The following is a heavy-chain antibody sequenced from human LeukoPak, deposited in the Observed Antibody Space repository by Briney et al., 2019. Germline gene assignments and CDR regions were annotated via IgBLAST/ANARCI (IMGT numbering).Heavy chain of an antibody. Sequence: SETLSLTCAVYGGSFSGYYWSWIRQPPGKGLEWNGEINHSGSTNYNPSLKSRVTISVDTSKNQFSLKLSSVTAADTAVYYCARGSDYYDSSGRVGGFDYWGQGTLVTVSS. D-gene: IGHD3-22*01. V-gene: IGHV4-34*01. J-gene: IGHJ4*02. CDR3: ARGSDYYDSSGRVGGFDY. CDR2: INHSGST. CDR1: GGSFSGYY.